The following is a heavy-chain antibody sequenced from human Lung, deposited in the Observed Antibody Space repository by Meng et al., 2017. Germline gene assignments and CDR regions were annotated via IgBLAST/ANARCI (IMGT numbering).Heavy chain of an antibody. CDR2: INHSGST. Sequence: QGQSQQWVAGLLKPSATLSSTCVVSGGSFSDYYWSWIRQPPGKGLEWIGEINHSGSTNYNPSLESRATISVDTSQNNLSLKLSSVTAADSAVYYCARGPTTMAHDFDYWGQGTLVTVSS. CDR1: GGSFSDYY. CDR3: ARGPTTMAHDFDY. J-gene: IGHJ4*02. V-gene: IGHV4-34*01. D-gene: IGHD4-11*01.